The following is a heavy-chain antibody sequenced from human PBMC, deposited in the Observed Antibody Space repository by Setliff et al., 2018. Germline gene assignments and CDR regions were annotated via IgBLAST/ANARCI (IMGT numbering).Heavy chain of an antibody. J-gene: IGHJ5*02. CDR3: ARGSRSGGKGGYNWFDP. Sequence: GASVKVSCKASGYTFTSYDINWVRQATGQGLEWMGWMNPKSGHTGYAQKFQGRVTITRNTSISTTYMELSSLRSEDTAVYYCARGSRSGGKGGYNWFDPWGQGTLVTVSS. CDR1: GYTFTSYD. V-gene: IGHV1-8*03. D-gene: IGHD2-15*01. CDR2: MNPKSGHT.